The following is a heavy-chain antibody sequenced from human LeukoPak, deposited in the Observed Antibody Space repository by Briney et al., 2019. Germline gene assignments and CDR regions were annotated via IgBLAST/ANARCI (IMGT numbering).Heavy chain of an antibody. D-gene: IGHD4-23*01. J-gene: IGHJ4*02. CDR2: ISSDGSDK. Sequence: GKSLRLSCAASGFTFSSYGMHWVRQAPGKGLEWVAVISSDGSDKYYADSVKGRFTISRDNSKNTMYLQMNSLRDEDTAVYYCAKDSATTVVTIDYWGQGTLVTVSP. CDR3: AKDSATTVVTIDY. V-gene: IGHV3-30*18. CDR1: GFTFSSYG.